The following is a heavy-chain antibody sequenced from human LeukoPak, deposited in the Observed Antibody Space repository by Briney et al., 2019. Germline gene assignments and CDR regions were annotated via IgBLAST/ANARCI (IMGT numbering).Heavy chain of an antibody. V-gene: IGHV1-18*01. Sequence: PSVTVSCTASGYTFTIYGIGWVRRAPGQGLEWMGWISAYNGNTSYAQKPKGRVTMTTDTSTRTAYLELRSPRSDDPAVYYCARDWELLSPGSVPLNDYWGQGTLVTVSS. CDR2: ISAYNGNT. J-gene: IGHJ4*02. CDR3: ARDWELLSPGSVPLNDY. D-gene: IGHD3-10*01. CDR1: GYTFTIYG.